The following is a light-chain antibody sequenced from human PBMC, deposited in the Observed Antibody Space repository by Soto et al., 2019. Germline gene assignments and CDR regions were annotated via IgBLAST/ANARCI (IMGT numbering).Light chain of an antibody. Sequence: DIQMTQSPSSLSASAGDRVTITCRASQSISSYLNWYQQKPGKAPKLLIYAASSLQSGVPSRFSGSGSGTDFTLTISSLQPEDFATYYCQQSSSTSWTFGQGTKVDIK. CDR3: QQSSSTSWT. V-gene: IGKV1-39*01. CDR2: AAS. J-gene: IGKJ1*01. CDR1: QSISSY.